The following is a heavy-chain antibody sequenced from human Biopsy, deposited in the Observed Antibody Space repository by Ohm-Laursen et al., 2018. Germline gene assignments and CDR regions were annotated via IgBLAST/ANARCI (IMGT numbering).Heavy chain of an antibody. CDR1: GGPFGISSHY. J-gene: IGHJ4*02. D-gene: IGHD3-3*01. CDR2: IYSDDTT. V-gene: IGHV4-39*01. Sequence: SDTLSLTCTVSGGPFGISSHYWIWIRQPPGKGLEWIGSIYSDDTTHYNASLQGRITISVDQPKNQFSLKLRSVTAADTAVYYCARQVDFWSGYVDYWGQGTEVIVSS. CDR3: ARQVDFWSGYVDY.